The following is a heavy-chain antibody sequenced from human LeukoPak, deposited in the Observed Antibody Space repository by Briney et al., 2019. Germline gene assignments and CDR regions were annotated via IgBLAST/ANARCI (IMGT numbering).Heavy chain of an antibody. CDR1: GYTFTSYD. CDR3: ARVIVGATDPFFDY. V-gene: IGHV1-8*01. CDR2: MNPNSGNT. J-gene: IGHJ4*02. D-gene: IGHD1-26*01. Sequence: ASVKVSCKASGYTFTSYDINWVRQATGQGLEWMGWMNPNSGNTGYAQKFQGRVTMTRNTSISTAYMVLSSLRSEDTAVYYCARVIVGATDPFFDYWGQGTLVTVSS.